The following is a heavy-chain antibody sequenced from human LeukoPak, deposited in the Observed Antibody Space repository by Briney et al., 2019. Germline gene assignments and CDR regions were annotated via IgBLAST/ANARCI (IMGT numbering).Heavy chain of an antibody. CDR1: GGSISSSSYY. CDR3: ARLSGYGLHYYYYMDV. J-gene: IGHJ6*03. CDR2: IYYSGST. V-gene: IGHV4-39*07. Sequence: SETLSLTYTVSGGSISSSSYYWGWIRQPPGKGLEWIGIIYYSGSTYYNPSLKSRVTISVDTSKNQFSLKLSSVTAADTAVYYCARLSGYGLHYYYYMDVWGKGTTVTVSS. D-gene: IGHD5-12*01.